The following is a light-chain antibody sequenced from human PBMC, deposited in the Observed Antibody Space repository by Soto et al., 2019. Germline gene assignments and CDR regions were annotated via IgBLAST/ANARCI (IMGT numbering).Light chain of an antibody. CDR2: GVT. Sequence: QSALTQPPSASGSLGQSVTIPCTGTSSDVGAYDYVSWYQQHPGKAPKLVIYGVTERPSGVPDRFSGSKSGNTASLTVSGLQSEDEADYYCSSYAGSNNVLFGGGTKVTVL. J-gene: IGLJ2*01. V-gene: IGLV2-8*01. CDR1: SSDVGAYDY. CDR3: SSYAGSNNVL.